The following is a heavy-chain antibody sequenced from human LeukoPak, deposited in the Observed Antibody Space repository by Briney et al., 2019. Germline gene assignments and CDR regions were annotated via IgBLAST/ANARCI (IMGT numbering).Heavy chain of an antibody. CDR3: ARWSATASTRRYYYYYGMDV. CDR1: GGSISSYY. CDR2: IYYSGST. J-gene: IGHJ6*02. D-gene: IGHD6-13*01. Sequence: SETLSLTCTVSGGSISSYYWSWIRQPPGKGLEWIGYIYYSGSTNYNPSLKSRATISVDTSKNQFSLKLSSVTAADTAVYYCARWSATASTRRYYYYYGMDVWGQGITVTVSS. V-gene: IGHV4-59*01.